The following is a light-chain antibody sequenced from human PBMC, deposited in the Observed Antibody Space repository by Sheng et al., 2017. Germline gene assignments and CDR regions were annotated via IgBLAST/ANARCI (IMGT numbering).Light chain of an antibody. CDR2: EVS. V-gene: IGLV2-18*02. CDR1: SSDVGAYDR. J-gene: IGLJ2*01. CDR3: SSSTSTGTTV. Sequence: QSALTQPPSVSGSPGQSVTISCTGTSSDVGAYDRVSWYQQPPGTAPKLLIYEVSNRPSGVPDRFSGSKSVNTASLTISGLQAEDEADYYCSSSTSTGTTVFGGGTTLTVL.